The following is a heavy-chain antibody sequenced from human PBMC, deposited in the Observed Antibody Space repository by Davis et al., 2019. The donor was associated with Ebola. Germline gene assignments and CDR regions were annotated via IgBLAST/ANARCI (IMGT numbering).Heavy chain of an antibody. CDR2: IYYSGST. Sequence: SETLSLTCIVSGGSISSDYWSWIRQPPGKGLQWIGYIYYSGSTNYNPSLKSRVTILVDTSKKQFSLELTSVTAADTAVYYCARVITMIVVVIYYYYYYMDVWGKGTTVTVSS. D-gene: IGHD3-22*01. CDR3: ARVITMIVVVIYYYYYYMDV. V-gene: IGHV4-59*01. J-gene: IGHJ6*03. CDR1: GGSISSDY.